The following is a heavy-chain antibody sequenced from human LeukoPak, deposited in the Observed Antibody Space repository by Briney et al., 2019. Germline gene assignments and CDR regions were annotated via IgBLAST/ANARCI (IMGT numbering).Heavy chain of an antibody. J-gene: IGHJ4*02. CDR3: TTKVIRGNSGDDYDD. CDR1: GFTFSSYG. CDR2: IWYDGSNK. V-gene: IGHV3-30*02. Sequence: GGSLRLSSAASGFTFSSYGMHWVRQAPGKGLEWVAVIWYDGSNKYYADSVKGRFTISRDNSKSTLYLQMNSLRAEDTAVYYCTTKVIRGNSGDDYDDWGQGTLVTVSS. D-gene: IGHD5-12*01.